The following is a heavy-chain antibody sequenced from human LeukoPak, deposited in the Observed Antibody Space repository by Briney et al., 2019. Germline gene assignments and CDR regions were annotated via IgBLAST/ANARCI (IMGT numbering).Heavy chain of an antibody. Sequence: GGSLRLSCAASGFTFSTYAMHWVRQAPGKGLEWVALISYDGSNEYYADSVKGRFTISRDNSKNTLYLQMNSLRAEDTAVYYCAENRNTAMVTPFDYWGQGTLVTVSS. V-gene: IGHV3-30-3*01. CDR2: ISYDGSNE. CDR3: AENRNTAMVTPFDY. J-gene: IGHJ4*02. D-gene: IGHD5-18*01. CDR1: GFTFSTYA.